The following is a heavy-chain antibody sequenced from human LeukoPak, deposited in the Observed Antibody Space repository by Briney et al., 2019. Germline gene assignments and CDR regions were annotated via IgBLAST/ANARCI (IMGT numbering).Heavy chain of an antibody. CDR1: GFTFSNAW. V-gene: IGHV3-23*01. J-gene: IGHJ6*03. CDR3: AKNRGAGSHYYYHMNV. D-gene: IGHD1-26*01. CDR2: ISGSGGGT. Sequence: PGGSLRLSCAASGFTFSNAWMSWVRQAAGKGLEWVSLISGSGGGTYYADSVKGRFTISRDNSKNTLYLQLNSLRVEDTAVYYCAKNRGAGSHYYYHMNVWGKGTTVTVSS.